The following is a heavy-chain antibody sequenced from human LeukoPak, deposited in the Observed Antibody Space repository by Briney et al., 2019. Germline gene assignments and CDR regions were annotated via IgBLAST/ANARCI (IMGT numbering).Heavy chain of an antibody. CDR1: GYTFTSYD. Sequence: GASVKVSCKASGYTFTSYDINWVRQGNGQGLEWMGWMNPNSGNTGYAQKFEGRVTMTRNTSISTAYMELSSLRSEDTAVYYCARGSGWWKTGTNLWFDPWGQGTLVTVSS. CDR2: MNPNSGNT. J-gene: IGHJ5*02. D-gene: IGHD1-7*01. V-gene: IGHV1-8*01. CDR3: ARGSGWWKTGTNLWFDP.